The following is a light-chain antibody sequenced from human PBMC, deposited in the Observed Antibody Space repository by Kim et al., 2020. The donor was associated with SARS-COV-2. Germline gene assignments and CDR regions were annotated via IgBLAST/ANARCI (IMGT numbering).Light chain of an antibody. CDR3: QTWGTGIRGV. CDR1: SGHSSYA. J-gene: IGLJ3*02. Sequence: QLVLTQSPSASASLGASVKLTCTLSSGHSSYAIAWHQQQPEKSPRYLMKLNSDGSHSKGDGIPDRFSGSSSGAERYLTISSLQSEDEADYYCQTWGTGIRGVFGGGTQLTVL. CDR2: LNSDGSH. V-gene: IGLV4-69*01.